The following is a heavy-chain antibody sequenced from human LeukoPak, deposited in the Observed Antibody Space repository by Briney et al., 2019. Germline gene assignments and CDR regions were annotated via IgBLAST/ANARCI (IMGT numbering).Heavy chain of an antibody. V-gene: IGHV4-34*01. D-gene: IGHD6-13*01. J-gene: IGHJ5*02. Sequence: SSETLSLTCAVYGESFSGYYWTWIRQPPGKGLEWIGEINHSGSTNYNPSLKSRVTISVDTSKNQFSLKLSSVTAADTAVYYCATTLSSSWYYNWFDPWGQGTLVTVSS. CDR2: INHSGST. CDR1: GESFSGYY. CDR3: ATTLSSSWYYNWFDP.